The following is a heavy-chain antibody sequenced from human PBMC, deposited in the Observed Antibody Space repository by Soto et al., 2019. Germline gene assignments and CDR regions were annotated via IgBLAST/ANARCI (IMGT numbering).Heavy chain of an antibody. CDR1: GGTFSKYT. Sequence: HVQLVQSGAEVKKPGSSVKVSCKVSGGTFSKYTINWVRQAPGQGLEWMAGISPIYGTANYAQKFQGRISVTMDESTTTAYMELRGLRSDDTAIYYCARDRDGYNYWYFDLWGRGSLITVSS. CDR3: ARDRDGYNYWYFDL. D-gene: IGHD5-12*01. V-gene: IGHV1-69*01. J-gene: IGHJ2*01. CDR2: ISPIYGTA.